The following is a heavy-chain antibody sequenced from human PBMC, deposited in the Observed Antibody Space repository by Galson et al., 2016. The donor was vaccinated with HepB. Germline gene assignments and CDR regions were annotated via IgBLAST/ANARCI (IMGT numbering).Heavy chain of an antibody. J-gene: IGHJ4*02. CDR1: GFDFNNYA. Sequence: SLRLSCAASGFDFNNYALSWVRQAPGKGLEWVSAISGSGDGTYYADSVKGRLTISRDNSYNTLFLQMNSLRAEDTAIYYCVKDYAYSTTWYAGFYYFDYWGQGTLVTVSS. CDR3: VKDYAYSTTWYAGFYYFDY. CDR2: ISGSGDGT. V-gene: IGHV3-23*01. D-gene: IGHD6-13*01.